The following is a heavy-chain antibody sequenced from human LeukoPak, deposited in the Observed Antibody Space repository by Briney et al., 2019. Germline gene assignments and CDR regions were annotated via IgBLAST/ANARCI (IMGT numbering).Heavy chain of an antibody. J-gene: IGHJ4*02. CDR2: INPNSGGT. Sequence: ASVKVSCKASGYTFTGYYMHWVRQAPGQGPEWMGWINPNSGGTNYAQKFQGRVTMTRDTSISTAYMELSRLRSDDTAVYYCAMVVRVSYYFDYWGQGTLVTVSS. D-gene: IGHD2-15*01. CDR1: GYTFTGYY. CDR3: AMVVRVSYYFDY. V-gene: IGHV1-2*02.